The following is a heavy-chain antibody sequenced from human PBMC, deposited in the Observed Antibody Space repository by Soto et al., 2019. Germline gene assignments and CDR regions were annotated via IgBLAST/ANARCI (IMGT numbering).Heavy chain of an antibody. V-gene: IGHV1-8*01. CDR2: MNPNSGNT. CDR1: GYTFTSYD. CDR3: ARNSDILTGYYIPLWFDP. J-gene: IGHJ5*02. D-gene: IGHD3-9*01. Sequence: GASVKVSCKASGYTFTSYDINWVRQATGQGLEWMGWMNPNSGNTGYAQKFQGRVTMTRNTSISTAYMELSSLRSEDTAVYYCARNSDILTGYYIPLWFDPWGQGTLVTVSS.